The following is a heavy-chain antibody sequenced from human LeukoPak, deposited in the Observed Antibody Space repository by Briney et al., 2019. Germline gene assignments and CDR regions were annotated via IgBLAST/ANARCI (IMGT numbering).Heavy chain of an antibody. CDR1: GGSISSGDYY. J-gene: IGHJ5*02. Sequence: SETLSLTCTVSGGSISSGDYYWSWIRQPPGKGLEWIGYIYYSGSTYYNPSLKSRVTISVDTSKNQFSLKLSSVTAADTAVYYCARDRGIAVAGHNWNWFDPWGQGTLVTVSS. V-gene: IGHV4-30-4*01. D-gene: IGHD6-19*01. CDR2: IYYSGST. CDR3: ARDRGIAVAGHNWNWFDP.